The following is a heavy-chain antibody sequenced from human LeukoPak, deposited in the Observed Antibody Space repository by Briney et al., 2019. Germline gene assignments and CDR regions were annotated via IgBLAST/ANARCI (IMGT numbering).Heavy chain of an antibody. J-gene: IGHJ4*02. D-gene: IGHD5-24*01. CDR1: GGSISSGGYY. CDR3: AKSRDGYLHGLY. CDR2: IYHSGST. V-gene: IGHV4-30-2*01. Sequence: SQTLSLTCTVSGGSISSGGYYWSWLRQPPGKGLEWIGYIYHSGSTYYNPSLKSRVTISVDRSKNQFSLKLSSVTAADTAVYYCAKSRDGYLHGLYWGQGTLVTVSS.